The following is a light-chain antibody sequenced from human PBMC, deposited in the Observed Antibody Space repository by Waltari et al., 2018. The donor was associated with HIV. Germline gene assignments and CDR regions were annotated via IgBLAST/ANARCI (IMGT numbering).Light chain of an antibody. CDR2: RSD. CDR3: ATWDYSLSGPV. J-gene: IGLJ3*02. Sequence: QSVLTQPPSASGTPGQRVTISCSGSSSNTENNYVNWYQQLPGATPKLLIYRSDRRPSGVPDRFSGSQSGTSSSLVITGLRSEDEANYYCATWDYSLSGPVFGGGTKLTVL. V-gene: IGLV1-47*01. CDR1: SSNTENNY.